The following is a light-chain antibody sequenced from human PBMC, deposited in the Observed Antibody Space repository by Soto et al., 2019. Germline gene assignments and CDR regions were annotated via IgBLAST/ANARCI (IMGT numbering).Light chain of an antibody. CDR2: EVS. V-gene: IGLV2-14*03. CDR1: SMDIGAYDY. J-gene: IGLJ1*01. CDR3: TSFAPGRIYV. Sequence: QSVLTQPASVSGSPGQSITISCIGTSMDIGAYDYVSLYQQHPRRAPKLLLYEVSLRFSGLSYRFSGSKSGNTASLTISWLQAEDEGDYYCTSFAPGRIYVFGSGTKVTVL.